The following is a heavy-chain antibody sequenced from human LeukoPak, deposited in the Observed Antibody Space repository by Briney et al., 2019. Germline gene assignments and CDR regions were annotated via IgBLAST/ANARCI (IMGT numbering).Heavy chain of an antibody. CDR2: ISGSGGST. Sequence: GGSLGLSCAASGFTFSSYAMSWVRQAPGKGLEWVSAISGSGGSTYYADSVKGRFTISRDNSKNTLYLQMNSLRAEDTAVYYCAKTRTFGGVIVPFDYWGQGTLVTVSS. CDR1: GFTFSSYA. D-gene: IGHD3-16*02. CDR3: AKTRTFGGVIVPFDY. V-gene: IGHV3-23*01. J-gene: IGHJ4*02.